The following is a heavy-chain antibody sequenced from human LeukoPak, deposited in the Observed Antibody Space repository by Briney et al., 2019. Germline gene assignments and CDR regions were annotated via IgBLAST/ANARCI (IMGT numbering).Heavy chain of an antibody. J-gene: IGHJ4*02. Sequence: PGRSLRLSCAASGFTFSSYAMHWVRQAPGKGLEWVAVISYDGSNKYYADSVKGRFTISRDNSKNTLYLQMNSLRAEDTAVYYCASYLAARPYYFDYWGQGTLVTVSS. V-gene: IGHV3-30*01. CDR1: GFTFSSYA. CDR3: ASYLAARPYYFDY. D-gene: IGHD6-6*01. CDR2: ISYDGSNK.